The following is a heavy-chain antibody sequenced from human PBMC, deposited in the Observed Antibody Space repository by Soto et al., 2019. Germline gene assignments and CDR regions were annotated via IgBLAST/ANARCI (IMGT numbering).Heavy chain of an antibody. V-gene: IGHV3-7*03. J-gene: IGHJ4*02. CDR2: IKPDGSEK. CDR1: GITFSNNW. Sequence: WRSLRLSFAASGITFSNNWMTWVRQAPGKGLEWVANIKPDGSEKYYVDSVRGRFTISRDNSKNTVFLHMDSLSAEDTAVYYCAKDRHYPRDYFHYWGQGTLVTVSS. D-gene: IGHD3-10*01. CDR3: AKDRHYPRDYFHY.